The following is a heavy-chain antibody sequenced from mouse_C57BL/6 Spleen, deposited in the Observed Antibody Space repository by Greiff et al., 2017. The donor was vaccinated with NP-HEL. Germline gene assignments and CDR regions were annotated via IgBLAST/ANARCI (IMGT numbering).Heavy chain of an antibody. CDR2: IRNKANNHAT. D-gene: IGHD2-4*01. V-gene: IGHV6-6*01. Sequence: EVKLMESGGGLVQPGGSMKLSCAASGFTFSDAWMDWVRQSPEKGLEWVAEIRNKANNHATYYVESVKGRFTISRDDSKSSVYLQMNSLRAEDTGIYYCTRRPIYYDRYYAMDYWGQGTSVTVSS. J-gene: IGHJ4*01. CDR3: TRRPIYYDRYYAMDY. CDR1: GFTFSDAW.